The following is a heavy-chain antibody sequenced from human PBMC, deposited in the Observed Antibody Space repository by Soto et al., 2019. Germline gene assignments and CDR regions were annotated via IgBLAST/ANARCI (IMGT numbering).Heavy chain of an antibody. V-gene: IGHV3-23*01. D-gene: IGHD2-2*01. CDR2: ISGSGGST. CDR1: GFTFSSYA. Sequence: GGSLRLSCAASGFTFSSYAMSWVRQAPGEGLEWVSAISGSGGSTYYADSVKGRFTISRDNSKNTLYLQMNSLRAEDTAVYYCASDCSSTSCYYYYYYGMDVWGQGTTVTVSS. J-gene: IGHJ6*02. CDR3: ASDCSSTSCYYYYYYGMDV.